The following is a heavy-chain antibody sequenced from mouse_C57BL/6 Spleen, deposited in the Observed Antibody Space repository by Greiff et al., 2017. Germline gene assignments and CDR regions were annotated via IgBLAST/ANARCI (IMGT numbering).Heavy chain of an antibody. CDR1: GYTFTDYE. V-gene: IGHV1-15*01. Sequence: QVQLQQSGAELVRPGASVTLSCKASGYTFTDYEMHWVKQKPVNGLEWIGAIDPETGGTAYNQKFKGKAILTADKSSSTAYMELRSLTSEDSAVYYCTRCGGYGGFDYWGQGTTLTVSS. CDR3: TRCGGYGGFDY. J-gene: IGHJ2*01. CDR2: IDPETGGT. D-gene: IGHD2-2*01.